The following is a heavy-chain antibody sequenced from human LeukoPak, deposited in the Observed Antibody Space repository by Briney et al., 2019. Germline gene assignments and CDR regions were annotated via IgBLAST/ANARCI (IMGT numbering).Heavy chain of an antibody. CDR1: GFTFSSYS. CDR3: ARVSSGSSSWSGYYYGMDV. J-gene: IGHJ6*02. CDR2: ISSSSSTI. D-gene: IGHD6-13*01. Sequence: GGSLRLSCAASGFTFSSYSMNWVRQAPGKGLEWVSYISSSSSTIYYADSVKGRFTISRDNAKNSVYLQMNSLRAEGTAVYYCARVSSGSSSWSGYYYGMDVWGQGTTVTVSS. V-gene: IGHV3-48*01.